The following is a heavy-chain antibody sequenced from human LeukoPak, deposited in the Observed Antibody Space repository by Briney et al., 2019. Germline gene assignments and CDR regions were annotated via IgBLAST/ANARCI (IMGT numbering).Heavy chain of an antibody. V-gene: IGHV1-2*02. CDR3: ARSYYYDTIPL. D-gene: IGHD3-22*01. CDR1: GYTFTGYY. CDR2: INPDSGGT. J-gene: IGHJ4*02. Sequence: GASVNVSCKASGYTFTGYYMHWVRQAPGQGLEWMGWINPDSGGTNYPQKFQGRVTMTRDTSISTAYLELNRLRSDDTAVYYCARSYYYDTIPLWGQGTLVTVSS.